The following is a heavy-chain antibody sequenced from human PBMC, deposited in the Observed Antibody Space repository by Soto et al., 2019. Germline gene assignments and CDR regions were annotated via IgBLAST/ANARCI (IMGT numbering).Heavy chain of an antibody. V-gene: IGHV3-30*18. Sequence: PGGPLRLSCAASGFTFSSHGMHWVRQAPGKGLEWVAVISYDGSNKYYADTVKGRFTISRDNSKNTLYLQMNSLRAEDKAVYYCAKEAYYYGSGSTSGAYGMDVWGQGTTVTVSS. J-gene: IGHJ6*02. CDR2: ISYDGSNK. CDR3: AKEAYYYGSGSTSGAYGMDV. CDR1: GFTFSSHG. D-gene: IGHD3-10*01.